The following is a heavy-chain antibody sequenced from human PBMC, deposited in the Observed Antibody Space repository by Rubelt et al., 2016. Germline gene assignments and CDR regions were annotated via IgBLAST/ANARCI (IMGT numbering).Heavy chain of an antibody. CDR3: AKGRTATSKVYGLDI. Sequence: QVPGKGLVWVSRINSDGSSTSYVDSVKGRFTISRDNAKNTLYLQMNSLRVDDTAVYYCAKGRTATSKVYGLDIWGQGTTVTVSS. V-gene: IGHV3-74*01. D-gene: IGHD2-2*01. J-gene: IGHJ6*02. CDR2: INSDGSST.